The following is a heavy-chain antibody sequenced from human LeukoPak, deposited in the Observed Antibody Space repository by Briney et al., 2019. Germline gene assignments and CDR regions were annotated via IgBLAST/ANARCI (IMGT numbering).Heavy chain of an antibody. CDR3: AKDEWVTYYALDH. D-gene: IGHD3-22*01. CDR1: GGTFSSYA. J-gene: IGHJ4*02. Sequence: SVKVSCKASGGTFSSYAISWVRQAPGQGLEWMGGITPIFGTANYAQKFQGRVTITTDESTSTAYMELSSLRSEDTAVYYCAKDEWVTYYALDHWGQGTLVTVSS. V-gene: IGHV1-69*05. CDR2: ITPIFGTA.